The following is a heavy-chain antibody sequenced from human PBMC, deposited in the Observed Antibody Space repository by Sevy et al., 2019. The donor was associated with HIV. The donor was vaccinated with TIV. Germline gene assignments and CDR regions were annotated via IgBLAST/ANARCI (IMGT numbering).Heavy chain of an antibody. CDR2: ISSSSRYI. V-gene: IGHV3-21*01. D-gene: IGHD6-19*01. Sequence: GGSLRLSCAASGFTFSNYSMNWVRQAPGKGLDWVSSISSSSRYIYYADSVKGRFTISRDNAKNSLYLQMNSLRAEDTAVYYCARLSGITVARGAFDIWGQGTMVTVSS. J-gene: IGHJ3*02. CDR1: GFTFSNYS. CDR3: ARLSGITVARGAFDI.